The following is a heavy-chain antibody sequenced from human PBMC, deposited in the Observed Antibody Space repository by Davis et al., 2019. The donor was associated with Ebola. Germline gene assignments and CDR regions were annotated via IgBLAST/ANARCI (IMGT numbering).Heavy chain of an antibody. J-gene: IGHJ4*02. CDR3: ARDLGKTLADHADY. D-gene: IGHD6-19*01. CDR1: GYTFTGYY. CDR2: INPNSGGT. V-gene: IGHV1-2*04. Sequence: ASVKVSCKASGYTFTGYYMHWVRQAPGQGLEWMGWINPNSGGTNYAQKFQGWVTMTRDTSISTAYMELSRLRSDDTAVYYCARDLGKTLADHADYWGQGTLVTVSS.